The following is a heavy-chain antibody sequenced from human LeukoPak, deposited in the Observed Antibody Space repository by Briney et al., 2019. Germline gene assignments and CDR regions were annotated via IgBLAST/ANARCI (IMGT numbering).Heavy chain of an antibody. J-gene: IGHJ6*02. CDR1: GFTFSSYS. Sequence: GGSLRLSCAASGFTFSSYSMNWVRQAPGKGLEWVSYISSSSSTIYYADSVKGRFTISRDNAKNSLYLQMNSLRDEDTAVYYCARDEGDIVVVPAAIPWGQYGMDVWGQGTTVTVSS. D-gene: IGHD2-2*02. CDR2: ISSSSSTI. CDR3: ARDEGDIVVVPAAIPWGQYGMDV. V-gene: IGHV3-48*02.